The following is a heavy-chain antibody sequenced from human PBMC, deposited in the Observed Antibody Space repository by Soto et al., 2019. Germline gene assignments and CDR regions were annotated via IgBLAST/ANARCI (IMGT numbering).Heavy chain of an antibody. V-gene: IGHV3-33*01. J-gene: IGHJ6*03. D-gene: IGHD2-2*01. CDR3: ARVRYCSSTSCHYMDV. Sequence: GGSLRLSFAASGFTVSSYGMDWVRQAPGKGLEWVAVIWYDGSNKYYADSVKGRFTISRDNSKNTLYLQMNSLRAEDTAVYYCARVRYCSSTSCHYMDVWGKGTTVTVSS. CDR1: GFTVSSYG. CDR2: IWYDGSNK.